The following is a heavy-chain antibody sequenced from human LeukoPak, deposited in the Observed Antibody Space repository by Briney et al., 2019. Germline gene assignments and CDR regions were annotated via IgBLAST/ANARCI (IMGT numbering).Heavy chain of an antibody. V-gene: IGHV3-66*01. CDR2: IYSGGNT. J-gene: IGHJ4*02. Sequence: GGSLRLSCAASGFTVSSNYMTWVRQAPGKGLEWVSVIYSGGNTYYPGSVKGRFTISRENAKNSLYLQMNSLRVGDTAVYYCAATPYYYDSTPSGADFDYWGQGTLVTVSS. CDR1: GFTVSSNY. D-gene: IGHD3-22*01. CDR3: AATPYYYDSTPSGADFDY.